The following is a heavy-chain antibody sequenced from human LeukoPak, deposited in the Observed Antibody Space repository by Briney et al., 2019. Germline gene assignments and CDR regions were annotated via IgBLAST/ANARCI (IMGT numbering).Heavy chain of an antibody. V-gene: IGHV3-30*18. Sequence: GKSLRLSCAASGFASTNYGMQWVRQAPGKGLEWVAVVSHDGSTTFYADSVKGRFTISRDNSKNTLDLQMDSLRPEDTAVYYCAKEPNPYSSGWYFQDWGQGTLVTVSS. J-gene: IGHJ1*01. CDR3: AKEPNPYSSGWYFQD. CDR1: GFASTNYG. CDR2: VSHDGSTT. D-gene: IGHD6-25*01.